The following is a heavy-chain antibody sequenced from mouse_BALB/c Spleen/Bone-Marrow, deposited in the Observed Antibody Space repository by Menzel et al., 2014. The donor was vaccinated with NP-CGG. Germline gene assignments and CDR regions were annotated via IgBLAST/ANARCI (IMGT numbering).Heavy chain of an antibody. J-gene: IGHJ3*01. CDR1: GYAFTSYN. CDR3: ARENYGSSPAY. D-gene: IGHD1-1*01. Sequence: VQLQQSGPELVKPGASVKVSCKASGYAFTSYNMYWVKQSHGKSLEWIGYIDPYNGGTSYNQKFKGKATLTVDKSSCTAYMHLNSLTSEDSAVYYCARENYGSSPAYWGQGTLVTVSA. V-gene: IGHV1S135*01. CDR2: IDPYNGGT.